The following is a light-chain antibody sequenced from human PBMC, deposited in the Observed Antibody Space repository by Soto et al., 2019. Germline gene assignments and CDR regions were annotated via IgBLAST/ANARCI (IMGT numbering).Light chain of an antibody. J-gene: IGKJ4*01. CDR3: QQYNKWPPLT. Sequence: EIVMTQSPATLSVSPGERATLSCRASQSVSSNLAWYQQKPGQAPRLLIYGASTRATGIPARFSGSGSGTEFTLTISSLQSEDFAVYYCQQYNKWPPLTFGGGTKAEIK. CDR1: QSVSSN. CDR2: GAS. V-gene: IGKV3-15*01.